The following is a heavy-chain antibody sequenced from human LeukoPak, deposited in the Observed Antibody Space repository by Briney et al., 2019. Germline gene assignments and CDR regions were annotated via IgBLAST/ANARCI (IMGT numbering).Heavy chain of an antibody. CDR2: IKQDGSEK. D-gene: IGHD3-10*01. J-gene: IGHJ3*02. V-gene: IGHV3-7*01. CDR3: ASSRGRNDVDVFDI. Sequence: GGSLRLSCAASGFTFSRYWMSWVRQAPGKGLEWVANIKQDGSEKYYVDSVKGRFTISRDNAKNSLYLQMNSLRVEDTAVYYCASSRGRNDVDVFDIWGQGTMVTVSS. CDR1: GFTFSRYW.